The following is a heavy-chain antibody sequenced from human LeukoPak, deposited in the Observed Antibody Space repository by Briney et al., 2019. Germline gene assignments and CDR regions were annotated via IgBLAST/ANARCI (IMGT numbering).Heavy chain of an antibody. Sequence: SGGSLRLSCDASGFTFSTYAMSWVRQAPGEGLEWVSGLSGSGGSTWYADSVKGRFTISRDNSKNTVYLHMSSLRAEDTAVYYCAKFEGLCGSANTCYHFDCWGQGTLVTVSS. V-gene: IGHV3-23*01. D-gene: IGHD2-2*01. CDR2: LSGSGGST. J-gene: IGHJ4*02. CDR1: GFTFSTYA. CDR3: AKFEGLCGSANTCYHFDC.